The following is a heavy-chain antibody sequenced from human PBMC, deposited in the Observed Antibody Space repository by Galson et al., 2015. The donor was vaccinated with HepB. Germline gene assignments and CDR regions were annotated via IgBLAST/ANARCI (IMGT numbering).Heavy chain of an antibody. CDR1: GFTFSSYA. D-gene: IGHD5-12*01. CDR2: ISNGGGTT. CDR3: AKVPWDGPSYDLRSPPDV. J-gene: IGHJ6*04. Sequence: SLRLCCAGSGFTFSSYAMTWVRQAPGKGLEWVCCISNGGGTTYYADSVEGRFTISRDNSKNTLYLQMNSLRAEDTALYYCAKVPWDGPSYDLRSPPDVWGKGTTVTVSS. V-gene: IGHV3-23*01.